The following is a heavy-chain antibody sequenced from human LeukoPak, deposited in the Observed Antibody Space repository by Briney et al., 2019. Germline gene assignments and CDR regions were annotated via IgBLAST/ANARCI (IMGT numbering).Heavy chain of an antibody. CDR2: ISGSGGST. CDR3: AKVYSRDGYTQKLRGAFDI. V-gene: IGHV3-23*01. Sequence: GGSLRLSCAASGFTFSSYVMSWVRQAPGKGLEWVSGISGSGGSTYYADSVKGRFTISRDNSKNTLYLQMNSLRAEDTAVYYCAKVYSRDGYTQKLRGAFDIWGQGTMVTVSS. D-gene: IGHD5-24*01. J-gene: IGHJ3*02. CDR1: GFTFSSYV.